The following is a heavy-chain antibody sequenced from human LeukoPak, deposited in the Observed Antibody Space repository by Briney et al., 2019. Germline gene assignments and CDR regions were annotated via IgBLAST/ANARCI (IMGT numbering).Heavy chain of an antibody. CDR3: TTRNEPY. Sequence: PGGSLRLSCAASGFTFSSYAMSWVRQAPGKGLEWVSAISGSGGSTYYADSVKGRFTISRDNSKNTLYLQINSLKTEDTAVYYCTTRNEPYWGQGTLVTVSS. CDR1: GFTFSSYA. D-gene: IGHD1-14*01. V-gene: IGHV3-23*01. J-gene: IGHJ4*02. CDR2: ISGSGGST.